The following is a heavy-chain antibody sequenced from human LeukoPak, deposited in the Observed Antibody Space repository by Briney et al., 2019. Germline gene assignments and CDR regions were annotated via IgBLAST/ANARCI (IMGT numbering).Heavy chain of an antibody. Sequence: SETLSLTCTVSGGSISSYYWSWIRQPAGKGLEWIGRIYTSGSTHYNPSLKSRVTISVDTSKNQFSLKLSSVTAADTAVYYCVRTGESGHSYRYFGYYYYMDVWGKGTTVTVSS. CDR3: VRTGESGHSYRYFGYYYYMDV. CDR1: GGSISSYY. V-gene: IGHV4-4*07. D-gene: IGHD5-18*01. J-gene: IGHJ6*03. CDR2: IYTSGST.